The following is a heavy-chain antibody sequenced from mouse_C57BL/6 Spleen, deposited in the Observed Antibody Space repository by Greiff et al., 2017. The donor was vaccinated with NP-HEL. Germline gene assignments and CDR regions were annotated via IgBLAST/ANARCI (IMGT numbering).Heavy chain of an antibody. CDR3: ARDYGYYYAMDY. CDR1: GYTFTSYT. Sequence: QVQLQQSGAELARPGASVKMSCKASGYTFTSYTMHWVKQRPGQGLEWIGYINPSSGYTKYNQKFKDKATLTADKSSSTAYMQLSSLTSEDSAVYYCARDYGYYYAMDYWGQGTSVTVSS. D-gene: IGHD1-1*01. CDR2: INPSSGYT. J-gene: IGHJ4*01. V-gene: IGHV1-4*01.